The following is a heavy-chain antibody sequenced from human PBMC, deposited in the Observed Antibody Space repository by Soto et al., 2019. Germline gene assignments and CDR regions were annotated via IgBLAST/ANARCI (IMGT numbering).Heavy chain of an antibody. V-gene: IGHV3-15*01. CDR3: TTERIIAARYYYYYMDV. CDR1: GFTFSNAW. D-gene: IGHD6-6*01. CDR2: IKSKTDGGTT. Sequence: EVQLVESGGGLVKPGGSLRLSCAGSGFTFSNAWMSWVRQAPGKGLEWVGRIKSKTDGGTTDYAAPVKGRFTISREDSKNTLYLQMNSLKTEDTAVYYCTTERIIAARYYYYYMDVWGKGTTVTASS. J-gene: IGHJ6*03.